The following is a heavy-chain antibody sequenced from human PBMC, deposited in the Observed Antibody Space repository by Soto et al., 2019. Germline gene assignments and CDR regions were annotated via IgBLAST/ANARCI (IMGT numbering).Heavy chain of an antibody. CDR3: ARLPGNNYGLFYY. V-gene: IGHV4-59*01. D-gene: IGHD5-18*01. Sequence: SETLSLGCTVSGGSFSAYYWSWIRQPPGKGLEWIGYINYNGSTSYNPSLRSRVTISMDPSKTQLSLKVRYVTSAYTAVYYCARLPGNNYGLFYYWGQGAVVTV. CDR2: INYNGST. J-gene: IGHJ4*02. CDR1: GGSFSAYY.